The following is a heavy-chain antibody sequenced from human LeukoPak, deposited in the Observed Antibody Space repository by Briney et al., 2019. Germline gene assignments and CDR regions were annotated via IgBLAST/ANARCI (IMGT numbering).Heavy chain of an antibody. V-gene: IGHV4-34*01. D-gene: IGHD3-22*01. CDR2: INHSGST. J-gene: IGHJ6*02. CDR3: ARGLGDYYDSSGYYHYYYYGMDV. CDR1: GGSFSGYY. Sequence: KASETLSLTCAVYGGSFSGYYWSWIRQPPGKGLEWIGEINHSGSTNYNPSLKSRVTISVDTSKNQFSLKLSSVTAADTAVHYCARGLGDYYDSSGYYHYYYYGMDVWGQGTTVTVSS.